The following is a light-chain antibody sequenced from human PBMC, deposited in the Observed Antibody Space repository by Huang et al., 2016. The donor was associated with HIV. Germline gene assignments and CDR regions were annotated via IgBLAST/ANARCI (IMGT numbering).Light chain of an antibody. V-gene: IGKV1-17*03. Sequence: DIQLTQSPSAMSASVGDRVSITCRASQDIRNYLAWFQQKPGGDPKRLIYAASSLQSGVPSRFSGSGSGTKFTLTISSLQPEDFATYYCLQHHGYPRTFGQGTNV. CDR1: QDIRNY. CDR2: AAS. J-gene: IGKJ1*01. CDR3: LQHHGYPRT.